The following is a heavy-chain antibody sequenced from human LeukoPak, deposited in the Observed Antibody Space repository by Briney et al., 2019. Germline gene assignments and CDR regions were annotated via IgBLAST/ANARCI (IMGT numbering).Heavy chain of an antibody. CDR1: GFTFSGCS. J-gene: IGHJ4*02. CDR3: ARDTDWSFDY. Sequence: PGGSLRLSCAASGFTFSGCSMNWVRQAPGKGPEWISYINNDRSSIADSVKGRFIISRDTAENSLSLQMNSLRVEDTALYYCARDTDWSFDYWGQGILVTVSS. D-gene: IGHD2-21*01. V-gene: IGHV3-48*01. CDR2: INNDRSS.